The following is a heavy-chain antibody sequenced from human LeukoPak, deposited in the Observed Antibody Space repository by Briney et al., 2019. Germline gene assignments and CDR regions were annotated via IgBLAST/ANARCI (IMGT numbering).Heavy chain of an antibody. J-gene: IGHJ5*02. CDR3: AREHSSDLGGSWFDP. CDR1: GGSISSYY. CDR2: IYYSGST. D-gene: IGHD6-19*01. V-gene: IGHV4-59*01. Sequence: SETLSLTCTVSGGSISSYYWSWIRQPPGKGLEWIGYIYYSGSTNYNPSLKSRVTISVDTSKNQFSLKLSSVTAADTAVYYCAREHSSDLGGSWFDPWGQGTLVTVSS.